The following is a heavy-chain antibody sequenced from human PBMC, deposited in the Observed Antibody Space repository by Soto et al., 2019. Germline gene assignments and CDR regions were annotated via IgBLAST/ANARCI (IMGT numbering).Heavy chain of an antibody. D-gene: IGHD5-12*01. CDR1: GFTFIDHD. CDR2: ITVGGAQK. Sequence: EVKLLESGGALVQPGGSLRLSCEASGFTFIDHDMSWVRQAPWKGLEWVSSITVGGAQKDYGQSVKGRFTISRDNSNDTFFRQRDSREVEDTAIDSGPRMPGGGWQRCFDYWGQGTVVTVSA. CDR3: PRMPGGGWQRCFDY. J-gene: IGHJ4*02. V-gene: IGHV3-23*01.